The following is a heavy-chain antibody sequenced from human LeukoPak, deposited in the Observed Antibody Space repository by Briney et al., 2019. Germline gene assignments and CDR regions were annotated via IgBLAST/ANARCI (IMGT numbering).Heavy chain of an antibody. CDR1: GYSFTSYW. D-gene: IGHD6-19*01. J-gene: IGHJ4*02. CDR2: IDPSDSYT. Sequence: GESLKISCKGSGYSFTSYWISWVRQMPGKGLEWMGRIDPSDSYTNYSPSFQGHVTISADKPISTAYLQWSGLKASDTAMYYCARQDSSGIDYWGQGTLVTVSS. V-gene: IGHV5-10-1*01. CDR3: ARQDSSGIDY.